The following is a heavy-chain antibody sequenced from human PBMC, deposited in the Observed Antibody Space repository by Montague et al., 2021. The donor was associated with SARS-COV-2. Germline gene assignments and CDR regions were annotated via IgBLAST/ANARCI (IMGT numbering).Heavy chain of an antibody. CDR3: ARDYSQCSCGSCVFDY. D-gene: IGHD2-15*01. CDR1: GGSISNYY. Sequence: SETLSLTCTVSGGSISNYYWSWIRQPARKGLEWIGRIYSSGSTNYNPSLKSRISMSVDTSKNQFSLKLSSVTAADTAIYYCARDYSQCSCGSCVFDYWGQGTLVTVSS. V-gene: IGHV4-4*07. J-gene: IGHJ4*02. CDR2: IYSSGST.